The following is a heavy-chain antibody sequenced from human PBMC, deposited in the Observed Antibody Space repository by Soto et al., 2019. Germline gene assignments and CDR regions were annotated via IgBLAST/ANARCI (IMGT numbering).Heavy chain of an antibody. CDR3: SGDLINVSGLVGFDP. D-gene: IGHD7-27*01. CDR2: ISAGNGNI. CDR1: GYTFTSYA. V-gene: IGHV1-3*01. Sequence: QVQLVQSGAEVKKPGASVEVACKASGYTFTSYAMHWLHQAPGQRLEWMGWISAGNGNIKYSQKLQGRVTITRDTSASTAYMELSSLRSEDTAVCYCSGDLINVSGLVGFDPWGQGTLFTVSS. J-gene: IGHJ5*02.